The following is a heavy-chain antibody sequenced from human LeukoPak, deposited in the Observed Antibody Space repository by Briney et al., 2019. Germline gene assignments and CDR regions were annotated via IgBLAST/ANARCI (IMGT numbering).Heavy chain of an antibody. Sequence: GGSLRLSCAASGFTFSSYWMSWVRQAPGKGLEWVANIDQDGSEKKYVDPVKGRFTVSRDNAKNSLYLQMNSLGAEDSAVYYGARDRERGGSYERSEFDYWGQGTLVTVSS. D-gene: IGHD1-26*01. CDR3: ARDRERGGSYERSEFDY. CDR1: GFTFSSYW. J-gene: IGHJ4*02. CDR2: IDQDGSEK. V-gene: IGHV3-7*01.